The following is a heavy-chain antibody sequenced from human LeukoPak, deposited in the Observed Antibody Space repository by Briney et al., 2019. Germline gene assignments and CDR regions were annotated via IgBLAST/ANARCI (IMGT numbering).Heavy chain of an antibody. J-gene: IGHJ4*02. CDR3: AKETKVGENLYYFDY. Sequence: PGGSLRLSCVASGFKFNDYAMHWVRQAPGKGLEWVLGLSWHSGSIGYADSVKGRFIISRDNAKNSLYLEMNSLRPEDSALYYCAKETKVGENLYYFDYWGRGTLVTVSS. V-gene: IGHV3-9*01. CDR2: LSWHSGSI. D-gene: IGHD1-26*01. CDR1: GFKFNDYA.